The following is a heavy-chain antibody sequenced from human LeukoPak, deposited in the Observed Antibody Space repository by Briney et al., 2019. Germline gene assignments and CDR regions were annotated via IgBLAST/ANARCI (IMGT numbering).Heavy chain of an antibody. V-gene: IGHV4-59*01. CDR3: AREPTVTPDAFDI. J-gene: IGHJ3*02. Sequence: PSETLSLTCTVSGGSISSYYWSWIRQPPGKGLEWIGYIYYSGSTNYSPSLKSRVTISVDTSKNQFSLKLSSVTAADTAVYYCAREPTVTPDAFDIWGQGTMVTVSS. CDR1: GGSISSYY. CDR2: IYYSGST. D-gene: IGHD4-17*01.